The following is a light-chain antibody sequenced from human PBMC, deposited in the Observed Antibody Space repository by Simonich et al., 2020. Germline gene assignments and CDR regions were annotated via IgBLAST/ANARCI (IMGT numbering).Light chain of an antibody. CDR2: KVS. CDR3: MQGTHWPPT. V-gene: IGKV2-30*02. Sequence: DVVMTQSPLSLPVTLGQPASISCRSSQSLVHSDGNTYLNWVQQRPGPSPRRLIYKVSNRDSGVPDRFSGSGSGTDFTLKISRVEAEDVGVYYCMQGTHWPPTFGGGTKVEIK. CDR1: QSLVHSDGNTY. J-gene: IGKJ4*01.